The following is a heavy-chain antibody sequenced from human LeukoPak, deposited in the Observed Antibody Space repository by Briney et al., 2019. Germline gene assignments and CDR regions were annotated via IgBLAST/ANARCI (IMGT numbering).Heavy chain of an antibody. D-gene: IGHD3-10*01. CDR2: ISSSSSYI. CDR1: GGSISSYY. J-gene: IGHJ6*02. V-gene: IGHV3-21*04. Sequence: PSETLSLTCTVSGGSISSYYWRWIRQPPGKGLEWVSSISSSSSYIYYADSVKGRFTISRDNAKNSLYLQMNSLRAEDTALYYCAKDSGGGSGSYDYYYYGMDVWGQGTTVTVSS. CDR3: AKDSGGGSGSYDYYYYGMDV.